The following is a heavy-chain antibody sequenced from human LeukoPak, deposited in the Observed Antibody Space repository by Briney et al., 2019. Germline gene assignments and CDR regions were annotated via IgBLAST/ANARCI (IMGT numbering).Heavy chain of an antibody. D-gene: IGHD6-13*01. V-gene: IGHV3-30*02. CDR3: AAAVGYSSSWYGLDWYFDL. Sequence: GGSLRLSCAASGFTFSSYGMHWVRQAPGKGLEWVAFIRYDGSNKYYADSVKGRFTISRDNSKNTLYLQMNSLRAEDTAVYYCAAAVGYSSSWYGLDWYFDLWGRGTLVTVSS. CDR1: GFTFSSYG. J-gene: IGHJ2*01. CDR2: IRYDGSNK.